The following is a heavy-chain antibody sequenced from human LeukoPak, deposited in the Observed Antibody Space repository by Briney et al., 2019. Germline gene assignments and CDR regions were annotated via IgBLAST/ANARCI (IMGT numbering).Heavy chain of an antibody. CDR3: ANMMVVFAGLIRTDAFDI. J-gene: IGHJ3*02. V-gene: IGHV3-64D*06. CDR2: INNDGGSS. CDR1: VFSFSNYA. Sequence: GGSLRLSCSASVFSFSNYAAHWVRQAPGKGLEYVAGINNDGGSSHYADSAKGRFTISRDNSRNALFLQLSSLRPEDTALYYCANMMVVFAGLIRTDAFDIWGQGTMVTVSS. D-gene: IGHD3-22*01.